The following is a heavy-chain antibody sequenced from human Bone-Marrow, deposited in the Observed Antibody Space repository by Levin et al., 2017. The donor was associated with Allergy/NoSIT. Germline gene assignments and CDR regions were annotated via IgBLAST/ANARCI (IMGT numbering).Heavy chain of an antibody. D-gene: IGHD6-13*01. CDR2: IWYDGSNK. Sequence: LSLTCAASGFTFSIFGMHWVRQAPGKGLEWVAVIWYDGSNKYYADSVKGRFTISRDNSKNTLYLQMNSLTAEDTAVYYCARRFKAAAGTTDWFDPWGQGTLVTVSS. CDR3: ARRFKAAAGTTDWFDP. J-gene: IGHJ5*02. V-gene: IGHV3-33*01. CDR1: GFTFSIFG.